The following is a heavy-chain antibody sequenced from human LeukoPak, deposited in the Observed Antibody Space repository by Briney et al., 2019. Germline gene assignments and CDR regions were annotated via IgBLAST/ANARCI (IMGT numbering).Heavy chain of an antibody. CDR1: GYTFTSYY. Sequence: ASVKVSCKASGYTFTSYYMHWVRQAPVLGLEWMRIINPSGGSTSYAQNVQGRVTMTRDTSTSTVYMELSSLRSEDTAVYYCARGKLERRSRRYFDYWGQGPLVTVSS. CDR3: ARGKLERRSRRYFDY. D-gene: IGHD1-1*01. J-gene: IGHJ4*02. CDR2: INPSGGST. V-gene: IGHV1-46*03.